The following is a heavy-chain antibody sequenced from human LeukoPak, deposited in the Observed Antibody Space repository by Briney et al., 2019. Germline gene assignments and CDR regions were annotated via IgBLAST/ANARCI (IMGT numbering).Heavy chain of an antibody. D-gene: IGHD5-12*01. Sequence: GGSLRLSCAASGFTFSSYSMNWVRQAPGKGLEWVSYISSSSSTIYYVDSVKGRFTISRDNAKNSLYLQMNSLRAEDTAVYYCARVLVATPEYWGQGTLVTVSS. CDR1: GFTFSSYS. J-gene: IGHJ4*02. V-gene: IGHV3-48*04. CDR3: ARVLVATPEY. CDR2: ISSSSSTI.